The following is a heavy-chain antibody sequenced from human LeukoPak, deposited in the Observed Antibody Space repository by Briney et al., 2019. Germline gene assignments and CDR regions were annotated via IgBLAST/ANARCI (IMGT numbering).Heavy chain of an antibody. J-gene: IGHJ3*02. D-gene: IGHD4-17*01. CDR2: IYYSGST. CDR3: ARAGYGDHGGAFDI. Sequence: PSETLSLTCTVSGGSISSSSYYWGWIRQPPGKGLEWIGSIYYSGSTYYNPSLKSRVTISVDTSKNQFSLKLSSVTAADTAVYYCARAGYGDHGGAFDIWGQGTMVTVSS. CDR1: GGSISSSSYY. V-gene: IGHV4-39*07.